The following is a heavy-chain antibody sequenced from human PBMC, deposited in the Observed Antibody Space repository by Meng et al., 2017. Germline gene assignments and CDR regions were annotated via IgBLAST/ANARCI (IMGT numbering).Heavy chain of an antibody. Sequence: QVHLVEAGGGVVQPGRSLRLSCAASGFTFSSYAMHWVRQAPGKGLEWVAVISYDGSNKYYADSVKGRFTISRDNSKNTLYLQMNSLRAEDTAVYYCAREGVEVRGVSLDYWGQGTLVTVSS. CDR2: ISYDGSNK. V-gene: IGHV3-30*01. CDR1: GFTFSSYA. J-gene: IGHJ4*02. D-gene: IGHD3-10*01. CDR3: AREGVEVRGVSLDY.